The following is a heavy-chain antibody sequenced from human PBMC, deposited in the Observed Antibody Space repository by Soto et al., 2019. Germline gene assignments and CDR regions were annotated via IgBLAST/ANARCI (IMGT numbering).Heavy chain of an antibody. CDR2: ISGSGGST. D-gene: IGHD3-22*01. V-gene: IGHV3-23*01. CDR1: GFTFSSYA. CDR3: AKYDSSGYYYLPLDY. J-gene: IGHJ4*02. Sequence: QSGGSLRLSCAASGFTFSSYAMSWVRQAPGKGLEWVSAISGSGGSTYYADSVKGRFTISRDNSKNTLYLQMNSLRAEDTAVYYCAKYDSSGYYYLPLDYWGQGTLVTVSS.